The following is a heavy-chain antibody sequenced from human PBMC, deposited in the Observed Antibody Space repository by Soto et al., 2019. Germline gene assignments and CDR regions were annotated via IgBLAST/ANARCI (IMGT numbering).Heavy chain of an antibody. CDR3: ARNGGNYWADF. D-gene: IGHD2-21*01. V-gene: IGHV3-33*01. J-gene: IGHJ4*02. Sequence: GGSPRLSCAASGFTFSNYGIHWVRQAPGKGLEWVAIIWYDGSNKYYADSVKGRFTISRDNSKNTVYLQMNSLSLEDTAVYYCARNGGNYWADFWGQGTPVTVSS. CDR1: GFTFSNYG. CDR2: IWYDGSNK.